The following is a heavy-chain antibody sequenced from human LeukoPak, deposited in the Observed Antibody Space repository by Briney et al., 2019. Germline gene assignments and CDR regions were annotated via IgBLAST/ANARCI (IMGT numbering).Heavy chain of an antibody. J-gene: IGHJ4*02. CDR2: IGGSGTNT. CDR1: GFTFSNYA. D-gene: IGHD3-16*01. Sequence: GGSLRLSCAASGFTFSNYAMSWVRQAPGKGLEWVSVIGGSGTNTYYADSGKGRFTISRDSSKNTLYLQMYSLRAEDTAVYYCAKGRGVVTTPFDYWGQGTLVTVSS. CDR3: AKGRGVVTTPFDY. V-gene: IGHV3-23*01.